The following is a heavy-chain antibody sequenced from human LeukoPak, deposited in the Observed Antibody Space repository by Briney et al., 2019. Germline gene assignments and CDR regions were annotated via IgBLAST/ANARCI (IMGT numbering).Heavy chain of an antibody. CDR1: GFTFSSYW. Sequence: PGGSLRLSCAASGFTFSSYWMSWVRQAPGKGLEWVANIKQDGSEKYYVDSVKGRFTISRDNAKNSLYLQMNSLRAEDTAVYYCARVVVPKTYYYDSSGYYEGGHIDYWGQGTLVTVSS. J-gene: IGHJ4*02. V-gene: IGHV3-7*01. D-gene: IGHD3-22*01. CDR3: ARVVVPKTYYYDSSGYYEGGHIDY. CDR2: IKQDGSEK.